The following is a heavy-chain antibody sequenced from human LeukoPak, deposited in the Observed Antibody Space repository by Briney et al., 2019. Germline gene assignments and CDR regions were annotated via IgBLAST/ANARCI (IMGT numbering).Heavy chain of an antibody. Sequence: TSETLSLTCIVSGGSISTSSYYWGWIRQPPGRGLEWNGTIYYTGSTNYNPSLKSRVTISVDTSKNQFSLKLNSVTAADTAVYYCARETKTFYFDSSAYYPYYFDSWGQGTLVTVSS. D-gene: IGHD3-22*01. CDR2: IYYTGST. CDR1: GGSISTSSYY. V-gene: IGHV4-39*02. CDR3: ARETKTFYFDSSAYYPYYFDS. J-gene: IGHJ4*02.